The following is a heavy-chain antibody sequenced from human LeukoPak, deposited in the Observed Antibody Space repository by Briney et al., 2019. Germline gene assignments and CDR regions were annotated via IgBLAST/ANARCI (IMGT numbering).Heavy chain of an antibody. D-gene: IGHD2-15*01. CDR1: GGSISSYY. V-gene: IGHV4-4*07. CDR3: ARDVPDHEGGPTLNCSGGSCYSHYYYYMDV. CDR2: IYTSGST. J-gene: IGHJ6*03. Sequence: PSETLSLTCTVSGGSISSYYWSWIRQPAGKGLEWIGRIYTSGSTNYNPSLKSRVTMSVDTSKNQFSLKLSSVTAADTAVYYCARDVPDHEGGPTLNCSGGSCYSHYYYYMDVWGKGTTVTVSS.